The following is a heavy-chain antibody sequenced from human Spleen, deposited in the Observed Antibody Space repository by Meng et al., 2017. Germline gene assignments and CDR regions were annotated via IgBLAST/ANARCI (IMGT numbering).Heavy chain of an antibody. D-gene: IGHD3-22*01. CDR1: GGSTTSTSYY. J-gene: IGHJ4*02. V-gene: IGHV4-39*01. CDR3: ARRVHDGSGHHYFDY. CDR2: IGYSGTI. Sequence: QLQLQESGPGLVKPSETLSPTCTVPGGSTTSTSYYWDWIRQSPAKGLEWIGTIGYSGTIVYNPSLSSRVTMTLDTSKNQFSLKLSSVTAPDTAVYYCARRVHDGSGHHYFDYWGQGTLVTVSS.